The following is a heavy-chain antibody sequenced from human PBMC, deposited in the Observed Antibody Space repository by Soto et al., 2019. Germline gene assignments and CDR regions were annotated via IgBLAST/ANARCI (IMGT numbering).Heavy chain of an antibody. CDR1: GYTCTSYD. CDR2: MNPNSGNT. J-gene: IGHJ6*03. V-gene: IGHV1-8*01. CDR3: ARGPRLPGWGACYYYYMDV. Sequence: ASVKVSCKASGYTCTSYDINWVLQATGQGLEWMGWMNPNSGNTGYAQKFQGRVTMTRNTSISTAYMELSSLRSEDTAVYYCARGPRLPGWGACYYYYMDVWGKGTTVSVSS. D-gene: IGHD1-26*01.